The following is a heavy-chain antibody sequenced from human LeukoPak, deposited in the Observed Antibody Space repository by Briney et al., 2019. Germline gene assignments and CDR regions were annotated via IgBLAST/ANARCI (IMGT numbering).Heavy chain of an antibody. J-gene: IGHJ4*02. CDR2: INSEGSSR. V-gene: IGHV3-74*01. Sequence: GGSLRPSCAASGFTFSNYWMHWVRQAPGKGLVWVSRINSEGSSRNYADSVKGRFTISRDNAKNTLYLQMNSLRAEDTAVYYCASASSHRIAAGGDYWGQGTLVTVSS. CDR1: GFTFSNYW. CDR3: ASASSHRIAAGGDY. D-gene: IGHD6-13*01.